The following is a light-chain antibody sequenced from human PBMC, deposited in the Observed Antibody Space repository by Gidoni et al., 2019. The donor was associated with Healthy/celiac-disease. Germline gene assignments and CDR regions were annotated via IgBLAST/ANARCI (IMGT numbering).Light chain of an antibody. J-gene: IGKJ3*01. V-gene: IGKV1-9*01. CDR3: QQLNSYPRLFT. CDR2: AAS. Sequence: DIQLTQSPSFLSASVGARVTITCRASQGISSYLAWYQQKPGKAPKLLIYAASTLQSGVPSRFSGSGSGTEFTLTISSLQPEDFATYYCQQLNSYPRLFTFGPGTKVDIK. CDR1: QGISSY.